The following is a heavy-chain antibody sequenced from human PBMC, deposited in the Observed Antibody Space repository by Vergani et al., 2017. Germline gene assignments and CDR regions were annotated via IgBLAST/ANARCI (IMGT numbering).Heavy chain of an antibody. V-gene: IGHV1-3*04. CDR2: INTGNGNT. D-gene: IGHD6-19*01. CDR3: ARDVQWLVLGPVDY. Sequence: QVQLVQSGSELKKPGASVKVSCKASGYTFTSYAMHWVRQAPGQRLEWMGWINTGNGNTKYSQKFQGRVTITRDTSASTAYMELSSLRSEDTAVYYCARDVQWLVLGPVDYWGQGTLVTVSS. J-gene: IGHJ4*02. CDR1: GYTFTSYA.